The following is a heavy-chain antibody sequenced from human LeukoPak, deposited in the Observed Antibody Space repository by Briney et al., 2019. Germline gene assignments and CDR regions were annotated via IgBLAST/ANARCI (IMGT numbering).Heavy chain of an antibody. CDR1: GFTFSNAW. V-gene: IGHV3-15*01. CDR2: IKSKTDGGTT. J-gene: IGHJ4*02. D-gene: IGHD2-2*02. CDR3: TTVFRRTDQLLYYVH. Sequence: GGSLRLSCAASGFTFSNAWMSWVRQAPGKGLEWVGRIKSKTDGGTTDYAASVKGRFTISRDDSTNTLYLQMNSLKTEDTAVYYCTTVFRRTDQLLYYVHWGQGTLVTVSS.